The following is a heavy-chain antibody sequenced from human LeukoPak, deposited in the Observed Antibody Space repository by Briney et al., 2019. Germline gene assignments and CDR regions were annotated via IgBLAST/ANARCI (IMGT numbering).Heavy chain of an antibody. CDR3: ARVGDIVVVPAAYYYMDV. J-gene: IGHJ6*03. V-gene: IGHV3-7*01. CDR1: GFTFSNYW. CDR2: IKPDGSEK. D-gene: IGHD2-2*01. Sequence: GGSLRLSCAASGFTFSNYWMSWVRQAPGKGLEWVANIKPDGSEKNYVDSVKGRFTISRDNAKNSLYLQMNSLRAEDTAAYYCARVGDIVVVPAAYYYMDVWGKGTTVTVSS.